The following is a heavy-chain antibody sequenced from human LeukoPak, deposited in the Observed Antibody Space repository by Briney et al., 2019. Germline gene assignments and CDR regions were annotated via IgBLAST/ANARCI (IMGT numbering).Heavy chain of an antibody. CDR1: GGSFSGYY. CDR2: INHSGST. Sequence: SETLSLTCAVYGGSFSGYYWSWIRQPPGKGLEWIGEINHSGSTNYNPSLKSRVTISVDTSKNQFSLKLSSVTAADTAVYYCARGSDYDILTGYYPLRSWGQGTLVTVSS. D-gene: IGHD3-9*01. J-gene: IGHJ5*02. CDR3: ARGSDYDILTGYYPLRS. V-gene: IGHV4-34*01.